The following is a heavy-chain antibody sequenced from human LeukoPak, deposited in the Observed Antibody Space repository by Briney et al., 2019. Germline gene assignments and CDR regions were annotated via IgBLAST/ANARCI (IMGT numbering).Heavy chain of an antibody. D-gene: IGHD2-2*01. CDR2: ISAYNGNT. J-gene: IGHJ4*02. CDR1: GYTFTSYG. Sequence: GASVKVSCKASGYTFTSYGISWVRQAPGQGLEWMGWISAYNGNTNYAQKFQGRVTMTEDTSTDTAYMELSSLRSEDTAVYYCATQYQLLYFDYWGQGTLVTVSS. V-gene: IGHV1-18*01. CDR3: ATQYQLLYFDY.